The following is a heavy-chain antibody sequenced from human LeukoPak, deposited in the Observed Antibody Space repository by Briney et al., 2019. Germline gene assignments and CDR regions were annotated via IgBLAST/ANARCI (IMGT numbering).Heavy chain of an antibody. CDR3: ARVRNYYDSSGYPDY. J-gene: IGHJ4*02. CDR1: GGTFSSYA. D-gene: IGHD3-22*01. V-gene: IGHV1-69*13. Sequence: SVKVSFKASGGTFSSYAISWVRQAPGQGLEWMGGIIPIFGTANYAQKFQGRVTITADESTSTAYMELSSLRSEDTAVYYCARVRNYYDSSGYPDYWGQGTLVTVSS. CDR2: IIPIFGTA.